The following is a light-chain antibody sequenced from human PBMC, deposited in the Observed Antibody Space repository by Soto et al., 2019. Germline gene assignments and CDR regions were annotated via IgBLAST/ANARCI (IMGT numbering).Light chain of an antibody. J-gene: IGLJ1*01. V-gene: IGLV2-14*01. CDR1: NSDIGGYNY. CDR3: SSYTSSSTSYV. Sequence: QSVLTQPASVSGSPGQSITISCTGTNSDIGGYNYVSWYRHHPGEAPKLMIYGVTNRPSGVSTRFSGSKSGNTASLTISGLQDEDEADYYCSSYTSSSTSYVFGTGTKLTVL. CDR2: GVT.